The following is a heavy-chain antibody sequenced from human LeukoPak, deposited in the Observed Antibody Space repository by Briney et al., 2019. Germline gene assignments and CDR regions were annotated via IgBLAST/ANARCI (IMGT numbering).Heavy chain of an antibody. Sequence: SETPSVTCTVPGGSISSSSYYWGWIRQPPGKGLEWIGSIYYSGSTYYNPSLKSRVTIAVDTSKSQFSLKLSSVTAADTAVYYCARKIAAAGTGNWFDPWGQGTLVTVSS. CDR2: IYYSGST. J-gene: IGHJ5*02. CDR1: GGSISSSSYY. CDR3: ARKIAAAGTGNWFDP. D-gene: IGHD6-13*01. V-gene: IGHV4-39*01.